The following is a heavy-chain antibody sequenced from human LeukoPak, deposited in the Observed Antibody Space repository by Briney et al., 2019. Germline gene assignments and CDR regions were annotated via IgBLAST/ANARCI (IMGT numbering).Heavy chain of an antibody. V-gene: IGHV3-23*01. Sequence: GGSLRLSCAAPGFTFSNYAMNWVRQAPGKGLEWVSGISCSGTSTYYADSVKGRFTISRDNSKNTLHLQRDSLRAEDTSVYYCAKSWDYDFSLSYWGQGTLVTVSS. D-gene: IGHD3/OR15-3a*01. J-gene: IGHJ4*02. CDR2: ISCSGTST. CDR1: GFTFSNYA. CDR3: AKSWDYDFSLSY.